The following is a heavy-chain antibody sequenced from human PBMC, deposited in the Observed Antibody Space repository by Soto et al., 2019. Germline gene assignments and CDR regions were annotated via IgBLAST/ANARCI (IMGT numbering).Heavy chain of an antibody. J-gene: IGHJ4*02. CDR1: GYTFTSYD. V-gene: IGHV1-8*01. Sequence: ASVKVSCKASGYTFTSYDINWVRQAPGQGPEWMGWMSPSHGNTGYAQKFQGRVTMTRDTSISTAYMELSSLRSDDMAVYYCARGVDAGIDYWGQGTLVTVSS. D-gene: IGHD1-1*01. CDR2: MSPSHGNT. CDR3: ARGVDAGIDY.